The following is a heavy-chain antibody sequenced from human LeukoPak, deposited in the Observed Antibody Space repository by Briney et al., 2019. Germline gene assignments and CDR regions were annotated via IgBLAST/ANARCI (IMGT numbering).Heavy chain of an antibody. CDR3: AKDRAFRVTTVTTGLDY. D-gene: IGHD4-17*01. J-gene: IGHJ4*02. V-gene: IGHV3-30*02. CDR1: GFTFSNYG. Sequence: GGSLRLSCTASGFTFSNYGVHWVRQAPGKGLEWVAFIRYDGTEKYYADSVKGRFTISRDNFKNTLCLQMNSLRAEDTAVYYCAKDRAFRVTTVTTGLDYWGQGTLVTVSS. CDR2: IRYDGTEK.